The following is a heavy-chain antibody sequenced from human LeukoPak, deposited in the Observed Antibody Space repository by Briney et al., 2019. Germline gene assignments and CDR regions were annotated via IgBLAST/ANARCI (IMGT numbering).Heavy chain of an antibody. J-gene: IGHJ4*02. CDR2: TFYRSQRYN. Sequence: SQTLSLTCAIFGDSVSSNSGAWNWIRQSPSRGLEWLGRTFYRSQRYNDYAVSVKGRIAINPDTSKNQFSLQLNSVTPEDTAVYYCAREEAGTYGFEYWGQGTLVTVSS. CDR1: GDSVSSNSGA. D-gene: IGHD3-10*01. CDR3: AREEAGTYGFEY. V-gene: IGHV6-1*01.